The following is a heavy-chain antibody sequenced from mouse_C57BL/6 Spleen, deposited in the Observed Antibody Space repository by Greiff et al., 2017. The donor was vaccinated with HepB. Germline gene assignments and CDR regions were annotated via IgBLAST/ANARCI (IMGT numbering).Heavy chain of an antibody. CDR2: IDPSDSYT. V-gene: IGHV1-69*01. CDR3: ARVSSYYFDY. Sequence: VQLQQPGAELVMPGASVKLSCKASGYTFTSYWMHWVKQRPGQGLEWIGEIDPSDSYTNYNQKFKGKSTLTVDKSSSTAYMQLSSLTSEDSAVYYCARVSSYYFDYWGQGTTLTVSS. J-gene: IGHJ2*01. D-gene: IGHD6-2*01. CDR1: GYTFTSYW.